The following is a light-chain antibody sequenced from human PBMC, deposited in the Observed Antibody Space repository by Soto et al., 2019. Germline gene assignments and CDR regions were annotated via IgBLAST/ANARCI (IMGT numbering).Light chain of an antibody. CDR1: QSVSSN. CDR2: GAS. V-gene: IGKV3-15*01. Sequence: EIVMTQSPVTLSVSPGERATLSCRASQSVSSNLAWYQQKPGQAPRLLIYGASTRATGIPARFSGSRSGTEFPLTISSLQSEDFAVYYWQQYNNWPRTFGQGTKVEI. CDR3: QQYNNWPRT. J-gene: IGKJ1*01.